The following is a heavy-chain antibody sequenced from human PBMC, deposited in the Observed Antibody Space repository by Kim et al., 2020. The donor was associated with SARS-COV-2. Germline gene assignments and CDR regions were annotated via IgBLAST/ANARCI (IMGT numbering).Heavy chain of an antibody. CDR1: GFTVSSNY. V-gene: IGHV3-53*01. CDR2: IYSGGST. D-gene: IGHD3-10*01. Sequence: GGSLRLSCAASGFTVSSNYMSWVRQAPGKGLEWVSVIYSGGSTYYADSVKGRFTISRDNSKNTLYLQMNSLRAEDTAVYYCARGAPRLLWFGGESDYWGQGTLVTVSS. CDR3: ARGAPRLLWFGGESDY. J-gene: IGHJ4*02.